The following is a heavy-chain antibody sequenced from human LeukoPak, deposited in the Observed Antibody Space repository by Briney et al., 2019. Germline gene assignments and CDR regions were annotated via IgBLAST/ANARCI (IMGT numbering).Heavy chain of an antibody. CDR1: GFTFSSYP. D-gene: IGHD3-22*01. Sequence: PGGSLRLSCAASGFTFSSYPMHAVRQAPGKGLEYVSAISSNGGSTYYANSVKGRFTISRDNSKNTLYLQMGSLRAEDMAVYYYARATLYKPYYYDSSGYYDAFDIWGQGTMVTVSS. J-gene: IGHJ3*02. CDR3: ARATLYKPYYYDSSGYYDAFDI. CDR2: ISSNGGST. V-gene: IGHV3-64*01.